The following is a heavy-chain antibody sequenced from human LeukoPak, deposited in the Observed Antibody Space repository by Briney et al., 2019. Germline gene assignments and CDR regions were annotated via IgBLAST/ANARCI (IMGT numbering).Heavy chain of an antibody. V-gene: IGHV3-48*03. CDR3: ARGFAGTLFY. CDR1: GFIFSSYE. CDR2: ISSSGSTI. D-gene: IGHD6-13*01. J-gene: IGHJ4*02. Sequence: QPGRSLRLSCAASGFIFSSYEMNWVRQAPGKGLEWVSYISSSGSTIYYADSVKGRFTISRDNAKSSLYLQMNSLRAEDTAVYYCARGFAGTLFYWGQGTLVTVSS.